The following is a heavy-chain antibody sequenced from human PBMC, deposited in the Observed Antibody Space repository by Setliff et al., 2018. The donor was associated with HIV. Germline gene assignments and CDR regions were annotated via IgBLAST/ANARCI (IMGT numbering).Heavy chain of an antibody. Sequence: LRLSCAASGFTFSSYAMHWVRQAPGKGLEWVAVISYDGSNKYYADSVKGRFTISRDNARDTLFLQMNSLRVEDTAVYYCVRDGDHYDFDYWGQGTLVTVSS. CDR3: VRDGDHYDFDY. V-gene: IGHV3-30*07. CDR1: GFTFSSYA. CDR2: ISYDGSNK. J-gene: IGHJ4*02. D-gene: IGHD3-16*01.